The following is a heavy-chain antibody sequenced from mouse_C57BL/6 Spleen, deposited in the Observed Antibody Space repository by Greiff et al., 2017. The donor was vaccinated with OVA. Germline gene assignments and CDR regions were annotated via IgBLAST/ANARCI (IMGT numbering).Heavy chain of an antibody. CDR2: IYPGDGDT. J-gene: IGHJ3*01. V-gene: IGHV1-82*01. CDR3: VTAQATAWFAY. Sequence: QVQLQQSGPELVKPGASVKISCKASGYAFSSSWMNWVKQRPGKGLEWIGRIYPGDGDTNYNGKFKGKATLTADKSSSTAYMQLSSLTSEDSAVYFCVTAQATAWFAYWGQGTLVTVSA. D-gene: IGHD3-2*02. CDR1: GYAFSSSW.